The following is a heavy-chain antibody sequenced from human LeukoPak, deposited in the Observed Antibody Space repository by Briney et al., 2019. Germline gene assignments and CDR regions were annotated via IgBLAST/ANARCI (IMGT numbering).Heavy chain of an antibody. V-gene: IGHV4-39*07. CDR2: IYYSGST. D-gene: IGHD2-15*01. J-gene: IGHJ4*02. Sequence: SETLSLTCTVSGGSINGYYWSWIRQPPGKGLEWIGSIYYSGSTYYNPSLKSRVTISVDTSKNQFSLKLSSVTAADTAVYYCARDFVVVVAATRLFDYWGQGTLVTVSS. CDR3: ARDFVVVVAATRLFDY. CDR1: GGSINGYY.